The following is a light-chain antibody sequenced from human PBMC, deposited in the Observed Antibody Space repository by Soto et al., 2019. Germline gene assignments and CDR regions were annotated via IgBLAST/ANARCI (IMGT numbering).Light chain of an antibody. CDR2: GAS. J-gene: IGKJ2*01. CDR1: QSVSSN. CDR3: QHYNDWVKT. Sequence: EIVMTQSPATLSVSPGERATLSCRASQSVSSNLAWYQQKPGQAPRLLIYGASIRATGIPVRFSGSGSGTEFTLTIHSLQSEDFAVYYCQHYNDWVKTFGQGTKLDIK. V-gene: IGKV3-15*01.